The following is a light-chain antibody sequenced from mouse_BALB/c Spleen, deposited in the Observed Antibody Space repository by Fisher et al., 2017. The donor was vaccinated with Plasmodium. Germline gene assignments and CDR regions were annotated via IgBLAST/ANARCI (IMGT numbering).Light chain of an antibody. CDR3: SQSTHLPLT. CDR1: QSLLYSDGKTY. Sequence: VMTQTPLTLSVTIGQPASISCKSSQSLLYSDGKTYLNWLLQRPGQSPKRLIYLVSKLDSGVPDRFTGSGSGTYFTLKISRVEAEDLGVYFCSQSTHLPLTFGSGTKLEIK. CDR2: LVS. V-gene: IGKV1-135*01. J-gene: IGKJ4*01.